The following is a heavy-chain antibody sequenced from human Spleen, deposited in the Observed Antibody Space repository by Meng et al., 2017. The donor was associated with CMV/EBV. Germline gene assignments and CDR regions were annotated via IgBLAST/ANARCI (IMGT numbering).Heavy chain of an antibody. V-gene: IGHV3-21*04. CDR2: ISSSSSYM. CDR1: GFTFDSYT. D-gene: IGHD2-21*01. Sequence: GESLKISCAASGFTFDSYTMTWVRQSPGKGLEWVSSISSSSSYMFYRDSVRGRFTISRDNAKKSVFLQMNNLRAGDTAIYYCARVLEDVVVIVPNYYYGMDVWGQGTTVTVSS. CDR3: ARVLEDVVVIVPNYYYGMDV. J-gene: IGHJ6*01.